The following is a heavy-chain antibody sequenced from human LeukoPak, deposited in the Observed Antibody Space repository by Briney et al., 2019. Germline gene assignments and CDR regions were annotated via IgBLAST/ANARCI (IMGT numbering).Heavy chain of an antibody. CDR3: TRGVASDALWFFRH. CDR1: GASISSYW. V-gene: IGHV4-59*01. J-gene: IGHJ1*01. CDR2: ISSGGST. D-gene: IGHD3-16*01. Sequence: SETLPLTCTVSGASISSYWWSWVRQPPGKGLEWIGYISSGGSTNYNPSLKSRVIISVDSSKNQFSLELNSVTAADTAVYYCTRGVASDALWFFRHWGNGTMAAVSS.